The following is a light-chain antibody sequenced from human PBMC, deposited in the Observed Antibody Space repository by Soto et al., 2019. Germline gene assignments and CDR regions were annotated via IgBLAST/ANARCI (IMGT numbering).Light chain of an antibody. CDR2: DAS. V-gene: IGKV1-5*01. Sequence: DIQMTQSPCTLSASVGDRVTITCRASQSISSCLVWYQQKPGKAPTLLIYDASSLESGVPSRFSGSGSGTEFTLTISSLQPDDFATYYCQQYNSHPYTFGQGTKLEIK. CDR3: QQYNSHPYT. J-gene: IGKJ2*01. CDR1: QSISSC.